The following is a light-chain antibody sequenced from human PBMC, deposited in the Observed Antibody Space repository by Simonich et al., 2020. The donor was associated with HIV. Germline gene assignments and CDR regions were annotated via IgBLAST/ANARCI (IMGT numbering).Light chain of an antibody. J-gene: IGKJ1*01. CDR1: QGISSA. V-gene: IGKV1-13*02. CDR3: QQYNTYPVT. Sequence: AIQLTQSPSSLSASVGDRVSITCRASQGISSALAWYQQKPGKAPKLLIYDASSLESGVPSRFSGSGSGTEFTLTISSLQPDDFATYYCQQYNTYPVTFGQGTKVEIK. CDR2: DAS.